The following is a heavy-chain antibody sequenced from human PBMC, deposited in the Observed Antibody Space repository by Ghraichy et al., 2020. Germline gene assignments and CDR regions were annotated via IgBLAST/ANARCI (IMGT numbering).Heavy chain of an antibody. CDR2: IYYSGSA. Sequence: SETLSLTCTVSGASISSYYWSWIRQPPGKGLEWIGYIYYSGSANNNPSLKSRVTISVDTSKNQLSLKLSSVTAADTAVYYCARLVYHAFDIWGQGTMVTVSS. CDR3: ARLVYHAFDI. J-gene: IGHJ3*02. D-gene: IGHD1-14*01. V-gene: IGHV4-59*01. CDR1: GASISSYY.